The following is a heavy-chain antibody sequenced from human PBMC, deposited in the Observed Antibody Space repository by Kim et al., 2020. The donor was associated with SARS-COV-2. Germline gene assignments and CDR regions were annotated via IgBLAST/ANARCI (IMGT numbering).Heavy chain of an antibody. CDR2: GNT. V-gene: IGHV1-3*01. Sequence: GNTKYSQKFQGRVTITREPSASTAYMERRSLRSEDTAVYYCARVPWYFDLWGRGTLVTVSS. J-gene: IGHJ2*01. CDR3: ARVPWYFDL.